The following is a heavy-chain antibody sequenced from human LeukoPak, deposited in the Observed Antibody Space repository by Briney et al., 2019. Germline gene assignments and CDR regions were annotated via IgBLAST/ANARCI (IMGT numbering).Heavy chain of an antibody. CDR2: ISSSSSYI. CDR3: ACLRGPSDY. D-gene: IGHD4-17*01. Sequence: GASVKVSCKASGYTFTSYYMHWVRQAPGQGLEWVSSISSSSSYIYYADSVKGRFTISRDNAKNSLYLQMDSLTADDTAVYFCACLRGPSDYWGQGTLVTVSS. CDR1: GYTFTSYY. J-gene: IGHJ4*02. V-gene: IGHV3-21*01.